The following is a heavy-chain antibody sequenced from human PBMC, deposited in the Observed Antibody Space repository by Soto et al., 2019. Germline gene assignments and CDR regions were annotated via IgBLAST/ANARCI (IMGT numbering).Heavy chain of an antibody. CDR3: ARGIRVRGTLDPGISGPLDH. V-gene: IGHV3-13*01. D-gene: IGHD3-10*01. CDR1: GFTVSSYD. CDR2: LGAGGDT. J-gene: IGHJ4*02. Sequence: EVQLVESGGGLVQPGGSLRLACAASGFTVSSYDMHWVRHVTGKGLEWVSTLGAGGDTYFLDSVKGRFTISRENAKNSLYLQMNSLGVGDTAVYYCARGIRVRGTLDPGISGPLDHWGQGTLVAVSS.